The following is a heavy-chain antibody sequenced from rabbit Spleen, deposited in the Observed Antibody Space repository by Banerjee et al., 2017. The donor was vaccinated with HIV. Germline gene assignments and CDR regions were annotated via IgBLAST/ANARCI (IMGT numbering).Heavy chain of an antibody. J-gene: IGHJ6*01. CDR3: ARDTSSSFSSYGMDL. CDR1: GFTISGYW. CDR2: IDSGSSGFT. V-gene: IGHV1S45*01. D-gene: IGHD1-1*01. Sequence: QEQLEESGGRLVQPGGSLTLSCKAFGFTISGYWMNWVRQAPGKGLEWIACIDSGSSGFTYFASWAKGRFTISKTSSTTVTLQMTSLTAADTATYFCARDTSSSFSSYGMDLWGQGTLVTVS.